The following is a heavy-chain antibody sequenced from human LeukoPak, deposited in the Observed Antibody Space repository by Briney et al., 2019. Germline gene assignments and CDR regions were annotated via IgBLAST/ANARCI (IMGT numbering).Heavy chain of an antibody. CDR3: ARDPWFDP. J-gene: IGHJ5*02. Sequence: GGSLRLSCAASGFTLSSYWMSWVRQAPGKGLEWVANIKQDGSEKYYVDSVKGRFTISRDNAKNSLYLQMNSLRAEDTAVYHCARDPWFDPWGQGTLVTVSS. CDR1: GFTLSSYW. CDR2: IKQDGSEK. V-gene: IGHV3-7*01.